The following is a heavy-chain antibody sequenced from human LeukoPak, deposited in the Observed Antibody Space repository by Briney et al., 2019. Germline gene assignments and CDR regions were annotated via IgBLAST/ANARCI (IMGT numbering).Heavy chain of an antibody. V-gene: IGHV3-30*18. CDR2: ISYDGSDK. Sequence: GGSLRLSCAASGFTFSSYGMYWVRQAPGKGLEWVAVISYDGSDKDYADSVKGRFTISRDNSKNTLYLQMNSLRAEDTAVFYCAKDRRSSGWWYIDYWGQGTLVTVSS. J-gene: IGHJ4*02. D-gene: IGHD6-19*01. CDR1: GFTFSSYG. CDR3: AKDRRSSGWWYIDY.